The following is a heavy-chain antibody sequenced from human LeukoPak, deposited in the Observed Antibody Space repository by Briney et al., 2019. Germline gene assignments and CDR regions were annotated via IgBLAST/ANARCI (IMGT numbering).Heavy chain of an antibody. D-gene: IGHD5-18*01. J-gene: IGHJ4*02. V-gene: IGHV3-23*01. Sequence: LPGGSLRLSCAASGFTYSSYAMSWVRQAPGKGLEWVSAISGSGGSTYYADSVKGRFTISRDNSKNTLYLQMNSLRAEDTAVYYCAKDLDVDTAMVFDYWGQGTLVTVSS. CDR2: ISGSGGST. CDR3: AKDLDVDTAMVFDY. CDR1: GFTYSSYA.